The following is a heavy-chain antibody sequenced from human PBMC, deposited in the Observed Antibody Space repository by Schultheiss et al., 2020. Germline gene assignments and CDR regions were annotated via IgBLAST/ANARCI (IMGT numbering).Heavy chain of an antibody. D-gene: IGHD2-15*01. V-gene: IGHV3-23*01. CDR3: AKAGRSGSGGSCYSPFDL. Sequence: GGSLRLSCAASGFTFSSYAMHWVRQAPGKGLEWVSVISGSGGSTYYADSVKGRFTISRDNSKNTLYLQMNSLRAEDTAVYYCAKAGRSGSGGSCYSPFDLWGQGTLVTVSS. CDR1: GFTFSSYA. CDR2: ISGSGGST. J-gene: IGHJ4*02.